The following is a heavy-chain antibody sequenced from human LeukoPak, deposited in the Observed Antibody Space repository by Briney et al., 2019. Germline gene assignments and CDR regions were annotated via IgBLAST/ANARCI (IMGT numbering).Heavy chain of an antibody. CDR1: GFTVSSNY. V-gene: IGHV3-53*01. CDR2: IYSGGST. D-gene: IGHD5-24*01. J-gene: IGHJ4*02. CDR3: ARVFGDGYNPWTLDY. Sequence: PGGSLRLSCAASGFTVSSNYMSWVRQAPGKGLEWVSVIYSGGSTYYADPVKGRFTISRDNSKNTLYLQMNSLRAEDTAVYYCARVFGDGYNPWTLDYWGQGTLVTVSS.